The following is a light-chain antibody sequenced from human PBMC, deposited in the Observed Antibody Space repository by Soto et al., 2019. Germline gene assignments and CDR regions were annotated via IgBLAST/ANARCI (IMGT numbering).Light chain of an antibody. CDR3: QQRSNWPPIT. V-gene: IGKV3-11*01. CDR1: QSVSSN. J-gene: IGKJ5*01. Sequence: EIVMTQSPATLSVSPGERATLSCRASQSVSSNLAWYQQKPGQAPRLLLFGASSRATGIPDRFSGSGSGTDFTLTISSLEPEDFAIYYCQQRSNWPPITFGQGTRREIK. CDR2: GAS.